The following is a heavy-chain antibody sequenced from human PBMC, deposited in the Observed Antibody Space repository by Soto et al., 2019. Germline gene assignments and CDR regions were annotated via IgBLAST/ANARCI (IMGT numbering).Heavy chain of an antibody. D-gene: IGHD3-10*01. CDR1: GYTFTGYY. CDR2: INPNSGGT. CDR3: ARDQRNYYGSGRNYSYGMDV. V-gene: IGHV1-2*04. J-gene: IGHJ6*02. Sequence: ASVKVSCKASGYTFTGYYMHWVRQAPGQGLEWMGWINPNSGGTNYAQKFQGWVTMTRDTSISTAYMELSRLRSDDTAVYYCARDQRNYYGSGRNYSYGMDVWGQGTPVTVSS.